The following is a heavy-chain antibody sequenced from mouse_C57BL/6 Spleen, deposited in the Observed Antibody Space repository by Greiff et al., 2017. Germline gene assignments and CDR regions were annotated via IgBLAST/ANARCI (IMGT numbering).Heavy chain of an antibody. J-gene: IGHJ4*01. CDR2: IYPRDGST. CDR3: AREVYYGSSRYAMDY. Sequence: QVQLQQSDAELVKPGASVKISCKVSGYTFTDHTIHWMKQRPEQGLEWIGYIYPRDGSTKYNEKFKGKATLTADKSSSTAYMQLNSLTSEDSAVYFCAREVYYGSSRYAMDYWGQGTSVTVSS. V-gene: IGHV1-78*01. D-gene: IGHD1-1*01. CDR1: GYTFTDHT.